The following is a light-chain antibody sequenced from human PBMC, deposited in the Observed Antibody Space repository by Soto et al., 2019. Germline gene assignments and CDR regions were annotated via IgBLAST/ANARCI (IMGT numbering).Light chain of an antibody. CDR3: QVWDSSSDHYV. V-gene: IGLV3-21*04. CDR1: NIGSKS. J-gene: IGLJ1*01. Sequence: YELTQPPSVSVAPGKTARITCGGNNIGSKSVHWYQQKPGQAPVLVIFYDSDRPSGIPERFSGSNSGNTATLTISRVEAGDEADYYCQVWDSSSDHYVFGTGTKLTVL. CDR2: YDS.